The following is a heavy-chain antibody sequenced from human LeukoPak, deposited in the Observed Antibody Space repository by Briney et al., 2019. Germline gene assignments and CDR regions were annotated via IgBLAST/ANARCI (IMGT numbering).Heavy chain of an antibody. J-gene: IGHJ4*02. D-gene: IGHD3-3*01. CDR3: ARDSYDFWCGYRLDY. CDR2: IYYSGST. V-gene: IGHV4-30-4*01. CDR1: GGSISSGDYY. Sequence: SETLSLTCTVSGGSISSGDYYWSWIRQPPGKGLEWIGYIYYSGSTYYNPSLKSRVTISVDTSKNQFSLKLSSVTAADTAVYYCARDSYDFWCGYRLDYWGQGTLVTVSS.